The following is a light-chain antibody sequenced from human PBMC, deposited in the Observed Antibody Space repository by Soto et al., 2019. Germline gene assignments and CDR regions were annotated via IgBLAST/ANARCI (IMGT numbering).Light chain of an antibody. CDR1: SSNIGSNY. CDR2: RNN. Sequence: QSVLTQPPSASGTPGQWVTISCSGSSSNIGSNYVYWYQQHPGTAPKLLIYRNNQRPSGVPDRFSGSKSGTSASLAISGLRSEDEADYYCAAWDDSLSGSGVFGGGTKLTVL. J-gene: IGLJ2*01. CDR3: AAWDDSLSGSGV. V-gene: IGLV1-47*01.